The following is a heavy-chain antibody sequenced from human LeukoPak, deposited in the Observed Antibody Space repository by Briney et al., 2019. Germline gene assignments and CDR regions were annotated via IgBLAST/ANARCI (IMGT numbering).Heavy chain of an antibody. Sequence: GASVKVSCKASGYTFTGHYMHWVRQAPGQGLGWMGWISPSSGDTDYAQRFQGRVTMTRDTSISTAYMELRRLRSDDTAVYYCARAAIAVAGDCHYHYMDVSGKGTTVTVSS. D-gene: IGHD6-19*01. CDR2: ISPSSGDT. CDR3: ARAAIAVAGDCHYHYMDV. J-gene: IGHJ6*03. V-gene: IGHV1-2*02. CDR1: GYTFTGHY.